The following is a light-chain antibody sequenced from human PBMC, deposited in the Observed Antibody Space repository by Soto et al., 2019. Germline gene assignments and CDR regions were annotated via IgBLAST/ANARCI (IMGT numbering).Light chain of an antibody. J-gene: IGLJ3*02. CDR1: TFD. CDR2: GNT. Sequence: QPVLTQPPSVSGAPGQTVTISCTGATFDVHWYQQFPGAAPIVLIYGNTNRPSGVPDRFSGSKSGTSASLAIAGLQAEDEGDYYCQSYDSSQSGWVFGGGTKVTVL. CDR3: QSYDSSQSGWV. V-gene: IGLV1-40*01.